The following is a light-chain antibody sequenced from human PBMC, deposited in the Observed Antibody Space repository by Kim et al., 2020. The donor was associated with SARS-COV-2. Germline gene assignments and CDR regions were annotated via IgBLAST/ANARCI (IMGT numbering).Light chain of an antibody. J-gene: IGKJ2*01. CDR1: QSVSSSY. CDR3: QQYGSSSYT. CDR2: GAS. V-gene: IGKV3-20*01. Sequence: LSPGERATLSSRASQSVSSSYLAWYQQKPGQAPRLLIYGASSRATGIPDRFSGSGSGTDFTLTISRLEPEDFAVYYCQQYGSSSYTFGQGTKLEI.